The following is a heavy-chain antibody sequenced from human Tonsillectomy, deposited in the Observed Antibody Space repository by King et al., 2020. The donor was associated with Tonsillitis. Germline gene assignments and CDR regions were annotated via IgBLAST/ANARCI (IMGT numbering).Heavy chain of an antibody. J-gene: IGHJ2*01. D-gene: IGHD4-17*01. CDR1: GFTFSSYA. V-gene: IGHV3-30*04. Sequence: HVQLVESGGGVVQPGRSLRLSCAASGFTFSSYAMHWVRQAPGKGLEWVAVISYDGSNKYYADSVKGRFTISRDNSKNTLYLQMNSLRVEDTAVYYCAREEDYGDTGSYFDLWGRGTLVTVSS. CDR2: ISYDGSNK. CDR3: AREEDYGDTGSYFDL.